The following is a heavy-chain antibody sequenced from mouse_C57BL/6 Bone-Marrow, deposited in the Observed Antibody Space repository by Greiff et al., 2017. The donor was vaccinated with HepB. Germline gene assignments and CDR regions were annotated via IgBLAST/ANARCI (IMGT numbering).Heavy chain of an antibody. V-gene: IGHV1-53*01. Sequence: QVQLQQPGTELVKPGASVKLSCKASGYTFTSYWMHWVKQRPGQGLEWIGNINPSNGGTNYNEKFKGKAILTADKSSSTAYMELRSLTSEDSAVYYCTRGGFSNYFAYWGQGTLVTVSA. CDR3: TRGGFSNYFAY. D-gene: IGHD2-5*01. CDR1: GYTFTSYW. J-gene: IGHJ3*01. CDR2: INPSNGGT.